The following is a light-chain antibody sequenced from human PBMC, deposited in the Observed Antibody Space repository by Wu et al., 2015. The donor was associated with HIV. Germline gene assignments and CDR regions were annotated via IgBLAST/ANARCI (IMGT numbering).Light chain of an antibody. Sequence: DIQMTQSPSSLSASIGDRVTITCRTSQSISTHLNWHQQKPGKAPKLLIFGASTLEGGVPSRFTGSGSGTDFTLIISNMQPEDVATYYCQKYNTAPWTFGQGTKVEMK. V-gene: IGKV1-39*01. J-gene: IGKJ1*01. CDR1: QSISTH. CDR3: QKYNTAPWT. CDR2: GAS.